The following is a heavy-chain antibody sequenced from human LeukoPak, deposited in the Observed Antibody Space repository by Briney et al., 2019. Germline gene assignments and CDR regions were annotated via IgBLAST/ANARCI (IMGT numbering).Heavy chain of an antibody. Sequence: GGSLRLSCAASGFSFSDSYMSWVRQAPGKGLEWISYISGSGHDTNYADSVKGRFTVSRDNAKTSLYLQMNSLRAEDTAVYYCVKSERVGEKWGQGTLVTVSS. D-gene: IGHD3-3*01. CDR2: ISGSGHDT. CDR3: VKSERVGEK. J-gene: IGHJ4*02. V-gene: IGHV3-11*03. CDR1: GFSFSDSY.